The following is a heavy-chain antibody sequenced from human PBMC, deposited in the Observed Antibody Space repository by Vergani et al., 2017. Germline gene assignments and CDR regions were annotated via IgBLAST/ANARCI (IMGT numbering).Heavy chain of an antibody. CDR3: ARAPDVGWLRDYYYGMDV. CDR2: MNPNSGNT. Sequence: QVQLVQSGAEVKKPGASVKVSYKASGYTFTSYDINWVRQATGQGLEWMGWMNPNSGNTGEAQKFQGRGTITRNTSISTDDRELSSRRAEDTAVEDCARAPDVGWLRDYYYGMDVWGQGTTVTVSS. V-gene: IGHV1-8*03. CDR1: GYTFTSYD. D-gene: IGHD3-3*01. J-gene: IGHJ6*02.